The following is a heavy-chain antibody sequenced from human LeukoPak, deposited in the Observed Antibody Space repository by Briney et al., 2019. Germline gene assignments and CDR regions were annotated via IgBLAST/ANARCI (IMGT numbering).Heavy chain of an antibody. CDR3: AREVTGNFDY. D-gene: IGHD3-10*01. CDR2: IYYSGST. V-gene: IGHV4-59*01. Sequence: SEALSLTCTVSGGSISSYYWSWIRQPPGKGLEWIGYIYYSGSTNYNPSLKSRVTISVDTSKNQFSLKLSSVTAADTAVYYRAREVTGNFDYWGQGTLVTVSS. J-gene: IGHJ4*02. CDR1: GGSISSYY.